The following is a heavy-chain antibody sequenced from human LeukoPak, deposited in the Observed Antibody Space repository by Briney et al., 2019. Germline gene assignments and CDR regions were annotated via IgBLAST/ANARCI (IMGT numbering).Heavy chain of an antibody. CDR3: ASEDGYNWVRAFDI. CDR1: GSSISSGSYY. D-gene: IGHD5-24*01. V-gene: IGHV4-61*02. CDR2: IYTSGST. Sequence: PSQTLSLTCTVSGSSISSGSYYWSRIRQPAGKGLEWIGRIYTSGSTNYNPSLKSRVTISVDTSKNQFSLKLSSVTAADTAVYYCASEDGYNWVRAFDIWGQGTMVTVSS. J-gene: IGHJ3*02.